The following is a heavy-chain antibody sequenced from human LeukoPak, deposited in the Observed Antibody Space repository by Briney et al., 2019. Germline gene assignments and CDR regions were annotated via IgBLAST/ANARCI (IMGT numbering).Heavy chain of an antibody. CDR3: ARDLSSGWSRGNFDY. CDR1: GFTVSTNY. V-gene: IGHV3-66*01. CDR2: IYSGGST. Sequence: GGSLRLSRAVSGFTVSTNYMSWVRQAPGKGLEWVSVIYSGGSTYYADSVKGRFTISRDNSKNSLYLQMNSLRVEDTAVYYCARDLSSGWSRGNFDYWGQGTLVTVSS. J-gene: IGHJ4*02. D-gene: IGHD6-19*01.